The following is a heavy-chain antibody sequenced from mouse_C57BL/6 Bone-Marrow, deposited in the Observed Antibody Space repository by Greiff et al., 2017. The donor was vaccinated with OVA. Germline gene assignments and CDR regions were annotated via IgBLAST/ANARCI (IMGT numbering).Heavy chain of an antibody. V-gene: IGHV1-81*01. Sequence: VQVVESGAELARPGASVKLSCKASGYTFTSYGISWVKQRTGQGLEWIGEIYPRSGNTYYNEKFKGKATLTADKSSSTAYMELRSLTSEDSAVYFCARPTRRGFAYWGQGTLVTVSA. CDR2: IYPRSGNT. J-gene: IGHJ3*01. CDR1: GYTFTSYG. CDR3: ARPTRRGFAY. D-gene: IGHD2-10*01.